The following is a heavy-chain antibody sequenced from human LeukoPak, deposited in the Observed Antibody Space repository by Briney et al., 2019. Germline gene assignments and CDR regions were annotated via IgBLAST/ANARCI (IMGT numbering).Heavy chain of an antibody. V-gene: IGHV1-46*03. CDR1: GYTFTSYY. Sequence: ASMKVSCKASGYTFTSYYMHWVRQAPGQGLEWMGLINPTGGSTGYAQKFQGRVTMTRDMSTSTDYMELSSLKTEDTAVYYCTASDHLYCSSSSCHFDYWGQGTLVTVAS. CDR3: TASDHLYCSSSSCHFDY. D-gene: IGHD2-2*01. J-gene: IGHJ4*02. CDR2: INPTGGST.